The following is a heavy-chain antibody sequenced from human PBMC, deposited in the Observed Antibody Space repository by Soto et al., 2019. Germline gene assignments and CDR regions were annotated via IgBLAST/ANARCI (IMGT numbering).Heavy chain of an antibody. CDR2: IYWDDDK. Sequence: SGPTLVNPTQTLTLTCTFSGFSPSTSAVGVGVGWIRQPPGKALEWLALIYWDDDKRYNTSLKSRLTIAKDTSKNQVVLTMTNMDPVDTATYYCAHLAGHYYAMDVWGQGTTVTV. CDR3: AHLAGHYYAMDV. V-gene: IGHV2-5*02. CDR1: GFSPSTSAVGVG. J-gene: IGHJ6*02.